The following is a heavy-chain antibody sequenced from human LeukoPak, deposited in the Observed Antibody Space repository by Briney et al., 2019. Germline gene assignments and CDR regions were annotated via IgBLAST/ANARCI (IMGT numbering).Heavy chain of an antibody. CDR1: GGSISSYY. CDR2: IYYSGST. Sequence: TSETLSLTCTVSGGSISSYYWSWIRQPPGKGQEWIGYIYYSGSTNYNPSLKSRVTISLDTSKNQFSLKLSSVTAADTAVYYCAKYHDFWSGYYYMDVWGKGTTVTVSS. D-gene: IGHD3-3*01. J-gene: IGHJ6*03. V-gene: IGHV4-59*01. CDR3: AKYHDFWSGYYYMDV.